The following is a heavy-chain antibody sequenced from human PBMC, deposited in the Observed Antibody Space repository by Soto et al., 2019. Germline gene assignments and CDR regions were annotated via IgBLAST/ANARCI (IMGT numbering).Heavy chain of an antibody. CDR3: ARVADSSGYLLDY. V-gene: IGHV4-31*03. D-gene: IGHD3-22*01. J-gene: IGHJ4*02. Sequence: QVQLQESGPGLVKPSQTLSLTCTVSGGSISSGGYYWGWIRQHPGKGLEWIGYIYYSGSTYYNPSLRSRVTRSVDTSKNQSSLQLSAVAAADTAVYYCARVADSSGYLLDYWGQGTLVTVSS. CDR2: IYYSGST. CDR1: GGSISSGGYY.